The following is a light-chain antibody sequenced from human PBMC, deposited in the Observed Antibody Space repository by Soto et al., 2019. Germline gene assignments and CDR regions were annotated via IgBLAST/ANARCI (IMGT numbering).Light chain of an antibody. CDR1: SSDVGGYNY. V-gene: IGLV2-14*01. CDR2: DVS. J-gene: IGLJ2*01. Sequence: QSVLTQPASVSGSPGHSITISCTGTSSDVGGYNYVSWYQQHPGKAPKLMIYDVSNRPSGVSNRFSGSKSGNTASLTISGLQAEDEADYYCSSYTSSSTLVVFGGGTKVTVL. CDR3: SSYTSSSTLVV.